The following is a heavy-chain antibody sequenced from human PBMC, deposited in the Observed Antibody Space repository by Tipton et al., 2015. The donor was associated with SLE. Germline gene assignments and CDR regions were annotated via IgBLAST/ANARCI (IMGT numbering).Heavy chain of an antibody. V-gene: IGHV4-4*08. CDR1: GGSISSYY. CDR2: IYTSGST. J-gene: IGHJ3*02. D-gene: IGHD2-8*01. Sequence: TLSLTCTVSGGSISSYYWSWIRQPPGKGLEWIGDIYTSGSTNYNPSLKSRVTISVDTSKNQFSLKLSSVTAADTAVYYCARCPRYCTNGVCYTGAFDIWGQGTMVTVSS. CDR3: ARCPRYCTNGVCYTGAFDI.